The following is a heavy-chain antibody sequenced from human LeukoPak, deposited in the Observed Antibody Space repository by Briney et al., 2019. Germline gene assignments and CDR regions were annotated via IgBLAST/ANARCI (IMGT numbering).Heavy chain of an antibody. CDR2: INHSGST. D-gene: IGHD2-2*01. J-gene: IGHJ6*04. CDR1: GGSFSGYY. CDR3: ARLPRMYCSSTSCYAGSRGNYYYGMDV. Sequence: SETLSLTCAVYGGSFSGYYWSWIRQPPGKGLEWIGEINHSGSTNYNPSLKSRVTISVDTSENQFSLKLSSVTAADTAVYYCARLPRMYCSSTSCYAGSRGNYYYGMDVWGKGTTVTVSS. V-gene: IGHV4-34*01.